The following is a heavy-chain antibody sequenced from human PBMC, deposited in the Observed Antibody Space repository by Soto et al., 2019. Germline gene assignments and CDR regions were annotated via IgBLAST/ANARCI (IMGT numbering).Heavy chain of an antibody. Sequence: PVGSLRLSCAASGFTFTRYSMNWVRQAPGKGLEWVSSISSTTNYIYYGDSMKGRFTISRDNAKNSLYLGMNSLRAEDTAVYYCARESEDPTSNFDYWGQGTLVTVSS. CDR1: GFTFTRYS. CDR3: ARESEDPTSNFDY. V-gene: IGHV3-21*06. J-gene: IGHJ4*02. CDR2: ISSTTNYI.